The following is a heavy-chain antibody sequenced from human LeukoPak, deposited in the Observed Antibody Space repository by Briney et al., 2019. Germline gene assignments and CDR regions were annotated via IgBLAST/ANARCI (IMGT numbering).Heavy chain of an antibody. CDR1: GGSISSDGYY. CDR3: ARAVSGRFDY. J-gene: IGHJ4*02. CDR2: IYSSDST. V-gene: IGHV4-31*03. Sequence: PSETLSLTCTVSGGSISSDGYYWSWIRQHPGKGLEWIGYIYSSDSTYYNPSLQSRVTISADSSKNQFSLKLSSVTAADTAIYYCARAVSGRFDYWGQGTLVTVSS. D-gene: IGHD6-19*01.